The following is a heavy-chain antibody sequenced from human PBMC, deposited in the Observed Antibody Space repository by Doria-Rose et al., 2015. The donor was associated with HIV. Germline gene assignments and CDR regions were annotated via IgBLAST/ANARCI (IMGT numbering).Heavy chain of an antibody. V-gene: IGHV3-9*01. J-gene: IGHJ6*03. CDR3: AKAPIIGPKYYFYMDV. D-gene: IGHD3-3*01. CDR2: ISRDSGAK. CDR1: GFSFESYA. Sequence: EVQLVETGGGLVQPGRSLRLSCVGSGFSFESYAMHWVRLAPGKGLERVAGISRDSGAKGNADSVEVRFTITRDNAKKSVYLEMRSLRPEDTAYYYCAKAPIIGPKYYFYMDVWGKGTSVTVSS.